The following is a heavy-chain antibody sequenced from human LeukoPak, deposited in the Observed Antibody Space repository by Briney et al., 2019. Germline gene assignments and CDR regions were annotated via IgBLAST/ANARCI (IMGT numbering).Heavy chain of an antibody. CDR3: ARPFSGKYSTPDF. D-gene: IGHD1-26*01. CDR2: VHLDGRT. J-gene: IGHJ4*02. Sequence: PSETLSLTCGVSGGSVTSTNWWTWVRQPPGKGLEWIGEVHLDGRTNYNPSLKSRLTMSVDLSENHVPLKLTSVTAADTAVYYCARPFSGKYSTPDFWGQGTLVTVSS. V-gene: IGHV4-4*02. CDR1: GGSVTSTNW.